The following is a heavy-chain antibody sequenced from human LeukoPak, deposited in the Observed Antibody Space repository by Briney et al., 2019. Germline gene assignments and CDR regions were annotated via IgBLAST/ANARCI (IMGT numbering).Heavy chain of an antibody. CDR2: IYYSGST. D-gene: IGHD6-19*01. CDR1: GGSISSYY. J-gene: IGHJ4*02. Sequence: SETLSLTCTVSGGSISSYYWSWIRQPPGKGLEWIGYIYYSGSTNYNPSLKSRVTISVDTSKNQFSLKLSSVTAADTAVYYCARAGGWYEGFDYWGQGTLVTVSS. V-gene: IGHV4-59*08. CDR3: ARAGGWYEGFDY.